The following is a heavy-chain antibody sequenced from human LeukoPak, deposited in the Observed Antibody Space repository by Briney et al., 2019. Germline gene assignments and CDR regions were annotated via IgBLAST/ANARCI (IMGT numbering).Heavy chain of an antibody. CDR1: GFTFSSYA. CDR3: AKDPLWFGELLMVY. J-gene: IGHJ4*02. CDR2: ISYDGSNK. Sequence: GGSLRLSCAASGFTFSSYAMHWVRQAPGKGLEWVAVISYDGSNKYYADSVKGRFTISRDNSKNTLYLQMNSLRAEDTAVYYCAKDPLWFGELLMVYWGQGTLVTVSS. D-gene: IGHD3-10*01. V-gene: IGHV3-30-3*01.